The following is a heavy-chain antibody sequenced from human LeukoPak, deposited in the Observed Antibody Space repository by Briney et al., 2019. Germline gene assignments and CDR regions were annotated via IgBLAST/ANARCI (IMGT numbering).Heavy chain of an antibody. V-gene: IGHV1-2*02. J-gene: IGHJ4*02. CDR1: GYTFTGYY. CDR3: ARREWELQGYLSY. Sequence: ASVKVSCKASGYTFTGYYMHWVRQAPGQGLEWMGWINPNSGGTNYAQKFQGRVTMTRDTSISTAYMELSRLRSDDTAVYYCARREWELQGYLSYCGQGTLVTVSS. D-gene: IGHD1-26*01. CDR2: INPNSGGT.